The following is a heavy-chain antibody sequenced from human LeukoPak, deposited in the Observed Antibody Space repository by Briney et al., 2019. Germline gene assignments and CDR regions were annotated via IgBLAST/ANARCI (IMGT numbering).Heavy chain of an antibody. V-gene: IGHV2-70*04. Sequence: SGPTLVNPTHTLTLTCTFSGFSLDTMGMRVSWIRQTPGGAPEWLARIDWDDDKFYRPSLKTRLTISKETSKNQVVLIMTNMDPVDTAMYHCARTTGFGDLHDLWGQGILVTVSS. D-gene: IGHD3-10*01. J-gene: IGHJ4*02. CDR2: IDWDDDK. CDR1: GFSLDTMGMR. CDR3: ARTTGFGDLHDL.